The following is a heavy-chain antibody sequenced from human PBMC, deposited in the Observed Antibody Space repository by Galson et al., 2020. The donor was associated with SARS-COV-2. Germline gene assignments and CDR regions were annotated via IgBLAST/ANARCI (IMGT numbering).Heavy chain of an antibody. Sequence: GGSLRLSCAASGFTFSSYSMNWVRQAPGKGLEWVAVISYDGSNKYYADSVKGRFTISRDNSKNTLYLQMNSLRAEDTAVYYCASPYSGSYYRGFVYWGQGTLVTVSS. CDR1: GFTFSSYS. CDR2: ISYDGSNK. V-gene: IGHV3-30*03. J-gene: IGHJ4*02. D-gene: IGHD1-26*01. CDR3: ASPYSGSYYRGFVY.